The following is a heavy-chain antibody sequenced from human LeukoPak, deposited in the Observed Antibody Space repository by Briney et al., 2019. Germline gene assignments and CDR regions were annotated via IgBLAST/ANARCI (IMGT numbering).Heavy chain of an antibody. CDR2: ITTSRSYI. V-gene: IGHV3-21*01. CDR3: ARDPAAAGTVWFDP. J-gene: IGHJ5*02. CDR1: GFTFSSYA. Sequence: KSGGSLRLSCGASGFTFSSYAMNWVRQAPGKGLEWGSSITTSRSYIYYADSVKGRFPISRDDAKNSLYLQMNSLRAEDTAVYYCARDPAAAGTVWFDPWGQGTLVTVAS. D-gene: IGHD6-13*01.